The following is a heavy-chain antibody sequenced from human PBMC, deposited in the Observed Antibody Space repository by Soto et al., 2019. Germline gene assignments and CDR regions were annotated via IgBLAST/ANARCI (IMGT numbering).Heavy chain of an antibody. CDR1: GGSFDITSSY. Sequence: QLQLQESGPGLVKPSETLSLTCTVSGGSFDITSSYWAWVRQPPGKGLEWIAYIYYSGSTYYNPSLKSRNTISVDTSTNQLSLRLSSVTAADTAVYYCATVPIVGTKPYYFDSWGQGTLVTVSS. CDR3: ATVPIVGTKPYYFDS. CDR2: IYYSGST. J-gene: IGHJ4*02. V-gene: IGHV4-39*02. D-gene: IGHD1-1*01.